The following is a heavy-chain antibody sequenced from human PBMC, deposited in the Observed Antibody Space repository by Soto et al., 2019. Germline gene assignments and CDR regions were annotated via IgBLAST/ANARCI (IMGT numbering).Heavy chain of an antibody. J-gene: IGHJ4*02. Sequence: PSETLSLTCTLSGGSISRGGYYWSWLRQHPGKGLEWIGYIQYSGSTYYNPSLKRRVTISVDTSKNQSSLKLCSVTAANTAVYCCAVYKPGCSYGFDYWGQGTLVTVSS. CDR2: IQYSGST. CDR1: GGSISRGGYY. CDR3: AVYKPGCSYGFDY. D-gene: IGHD5-18*01. V-gene: IGHV4-31*03.